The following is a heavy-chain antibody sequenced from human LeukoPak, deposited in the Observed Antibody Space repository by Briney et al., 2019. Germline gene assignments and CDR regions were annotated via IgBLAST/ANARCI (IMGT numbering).Heavy chain of an antibody. J-gene: IGHJ6*03. CDR3: AGSPEFRIYYYYYMDV. V-gene: IGHV4-39*07. Sequence: SETLSLTCTVSGDSISSGSYYWGWIRQPPGKGLEWIGSIYYSGSTYYNPSLKSRVTISVDTSKNQFSLKLSSVTAADTAVYYCAGSPEFRIYYYYYMDVWGKGTTVTVSS. CDR1: GDSISSGSYY. CDR2: IYYSGST.